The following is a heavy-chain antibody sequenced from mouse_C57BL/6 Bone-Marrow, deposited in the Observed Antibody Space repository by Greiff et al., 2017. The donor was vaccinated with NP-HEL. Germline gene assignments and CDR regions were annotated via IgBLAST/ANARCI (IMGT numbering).Heavy chain of an antibody. D-gene: IGHD2-12*01. V-gene: IGHV3-6*01. Sequence: EVQLQESGPGLVKPSQSLSLTCSVTGYSITSGYYWNWIRQFPGNKLEWMGYISYDGSNNYNSSLKNRISITRDTSKNQFFLKLNSVTTEDTATYYCARDSWNYFDYWGQGTTLTVSS. CDR2: ISYDGSN. CDR1: GYSITSGYY. J-gene: IGHJ2*01. CDR3: ARDSWNYFDY.